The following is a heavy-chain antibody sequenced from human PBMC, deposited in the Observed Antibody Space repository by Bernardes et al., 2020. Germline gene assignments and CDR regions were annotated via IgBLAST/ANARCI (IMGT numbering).Heavy chain of an antibody. J-gene: IGHJ4*02. Sequence: SETLSLTCTVSGGSISSYYWSWIRQPPGKGLEWIGYIYYSGSTNYNPSLKSRVTISVDTSKNQFSLKLSSVTAADTAVYYCARASYGDFTWVYYYDSSGYPYYFDYWGQGTLVTVSS. CDR1: GGSISSYY. CDR3: ARASYGDFTWVYYYDSSGYPYYFDY. D-gene: IGHD3-22*01. V-gene: IGHV4-59*01. CDR2: IYYSGST.